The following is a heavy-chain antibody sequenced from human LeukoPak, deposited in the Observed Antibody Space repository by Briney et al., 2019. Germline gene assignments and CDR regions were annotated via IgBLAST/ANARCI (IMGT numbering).Heavy chain of an antibody. D-gene: IGHD4-17*01. V-gene: IGHV1-2*06. CDR3: ARDPRWTDYGDYWFDP. CDR2: INPNSGGT. Sequence: ASVKVSCKASGYTFTGYYMHWVRQAPGQGLEWMGRINPNSGGTNYAQKFQGRVTMTRDTSISTAYMELSRLRSDDTAVCYCARDPRWTDYGDYWFDPWGQGTLVTVSS. J-gene: IGHJ5*02. CDR1: GYTFTGYY.